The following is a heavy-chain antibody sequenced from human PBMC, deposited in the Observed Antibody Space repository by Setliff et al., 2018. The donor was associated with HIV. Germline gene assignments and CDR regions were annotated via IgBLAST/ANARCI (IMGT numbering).Heavy chain of an antibody. CDR3: ARMGNSYDSSGSYDYFDY. CDR2: IYHNGNT. J-gene: IGHJ4*02. Sequence: SETLSLTCAVSGYSISSSNWWAWSRQLPGKGLEWIGYIYHNGNTNYNPSLRSRVTMSIDTSKSQFFLKLSSVTALDTATYYCARMGNSYDSSGSYDYFDYWGQGTLVTVSS. D-gene: IGHD3-22*01. CDR1: GYSISSSNW. V-gene: IGHV4-28*06.